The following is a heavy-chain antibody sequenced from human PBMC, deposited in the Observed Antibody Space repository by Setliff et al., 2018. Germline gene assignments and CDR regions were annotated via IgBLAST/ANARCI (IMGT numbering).Heavy chain of an antibody. Sequence: PSETLSLTCAVYGGSFSCFYWSWIRQPPGKGLEWSGESNHSGSTNYNTSLKSRVTISVDTSKNQFSLKLSSVTAADTAVYYCARGGVRRWLQSHSFDYWGQGTLVTVSS. CDR3: ARGGVRRWLQSHSFDY. J-gene: IGHJ4*02. D-gene: IGHD5-12*01. CDR2: SNHSGST. CDR1: GGSFSCFY. V-gene: IGHV4-34*01.